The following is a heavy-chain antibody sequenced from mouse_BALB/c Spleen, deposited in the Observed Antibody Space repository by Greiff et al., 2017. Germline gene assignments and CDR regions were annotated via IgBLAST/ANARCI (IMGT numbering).Heavy chain of an antibody. CDR3: ARHDYGSSYGNFDY. Sequence: EVKLVESGGDLVKPGGSLKLSCAASGFTFSSYGMSWVRQTPDKRLEWVATISSGGSYTYYPDSVKGRFTISRDNAKNTLYLQMSSLKSEDTAMYYCARHDYGSSYGNFDYWGQGTTLTVSS. CDR1: GFTFSSYG. D-gene: IGHD1-1*01. J-gene: IGHJ2*01. V-gene: IGHV5-6*01. CDR2: ISSGGSYT.